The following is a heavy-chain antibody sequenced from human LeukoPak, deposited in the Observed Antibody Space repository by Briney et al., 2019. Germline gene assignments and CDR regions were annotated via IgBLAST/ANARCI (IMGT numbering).Heavy chain of an antibody. V-gene: IGHV3-23*01. CDR3: ARDGGSSWYFDY. CDR1: GFTFSSYG. J-gene: IGHJ4*02. Sequence: GGSLRLSCAASGFTFSSYGMSWVRQAPGKGLEWVSAISGGGRITYYADSVKGRFTISRDNSKNTLYLQMNSLRAEDTAVYYCARDGGSSWYFDYWGQGTLATVSS. CDR2: ISGGGRIT. D-gene: IGHD6-13*01.